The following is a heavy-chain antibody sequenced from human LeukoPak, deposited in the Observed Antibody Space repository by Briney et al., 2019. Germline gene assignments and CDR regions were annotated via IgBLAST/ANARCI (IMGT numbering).Heavy chain of an antibody. CDR2: INPNSGGT. Sequence: AASVKVSCKASGYTVTSYYMHWVRQAPGQGLEWMGWINPNSGGTNYAQKFQGWVTTTRDTSISTAYMELSRLRSDDTAVYYCARAVATRNPLDYWGQGTLVTVSS. CDR3: ARAVATRNPLDY. CDR1: GYTVTSYY. D-gene: IGHD5-24*01. J-gene: IGHJ4*02. V-gene: IGHV1-2*04.